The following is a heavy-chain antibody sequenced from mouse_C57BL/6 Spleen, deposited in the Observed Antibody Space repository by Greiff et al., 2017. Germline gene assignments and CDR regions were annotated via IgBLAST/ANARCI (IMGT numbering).Heavy chain of an antibody. J-gene: IGHJ4*01. CDR1: GYTFTSSW. D-gene: IGHD3-3*01. Sequence: QVQLQQPGAELVKPGASVKLSCKASGYTFTSSWMHWVKQRPGQGLEWIGMIHPNSGSTNYNEKFKSKATLTVDKSSSTAYMQLSSLTSEDSAVYYCARYLGQGYAMDYWGQGTSVTVSS. V-gene: IGHV1-64*01. CDR2: IHPNSGST. CDR3: ARYLGQGYAMDY.